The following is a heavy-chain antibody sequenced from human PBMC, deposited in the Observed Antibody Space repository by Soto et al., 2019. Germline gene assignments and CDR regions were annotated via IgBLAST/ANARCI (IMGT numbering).Heavy chain of an antibody. Sequence: PGGSLRLSCSASGFAFSSYAMHWVRQTPGKGLEYFSAISPQGGSTYYADSVKGRFTISRDDSKNTVYLQMSSLRPDDTAVYYCVNMMIARGAFDFWGQGTLVTVSS. V-gene: IGHV3-64D*06. CDR2: ISPQGGST. CDR1: GFAFSSYA. J-gene: IGHJ4*02. D-gene: IGHD2-21*01. CDR3: VNMMIARGAFDF.